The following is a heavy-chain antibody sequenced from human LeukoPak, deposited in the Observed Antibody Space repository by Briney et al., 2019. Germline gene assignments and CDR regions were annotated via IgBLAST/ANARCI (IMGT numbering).Heavy chain of an antibody. D-gene: IGHD1-26*01. CDR2: MYSHGLT. Sequence: GGSLRLSCAASGFSVSSTYMRWVRQAPGKGLEWVSLMYSHGLTSYGDSVRGRFTISRDTSKNTLHLQMNSLRAEDTAIYYCVRDIGSYPPEKWGQGTLVTVSS. CDR1: GFSVSSTY. CDR3: VRDIGSYPPEK. J-gene: IGHJ4*02. V-gene: IGHV3-53*01.